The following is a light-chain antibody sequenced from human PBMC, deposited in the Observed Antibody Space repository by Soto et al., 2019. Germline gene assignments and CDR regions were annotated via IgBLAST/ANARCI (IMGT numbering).Light chain of an antibody. J-gene: IGLJ3*02. CDR2: EVS. CDR1: SSDVGGYNY. V-gene: IGLV2-14*01. Sequence: QSALTQPASVSGSPGQSITISCTGTSSDVGGYNYVSWYQQHPGKAPKRMIYEVSNRPSGVSNRFSGSKSGNTASLTISGLQAEDEADYYCSSYTSGSTWVFGGGTKVTVL. CDR3: SSYTSGSTWV.